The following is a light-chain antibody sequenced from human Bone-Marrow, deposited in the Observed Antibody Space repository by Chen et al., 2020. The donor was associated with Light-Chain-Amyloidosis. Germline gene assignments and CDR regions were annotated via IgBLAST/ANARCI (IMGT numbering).Light chain of an antibody. V-gene: IGKV2-28*01. CDR3: MQALQTPT. Sequence: EIVMTQSPLSLPVTPGEPASISCRSSQSLLHRNGYNYLDWYLQKPGQSPQLLISLASNRASGVLDRFSGSGSGTDFTLKISRVEPEDVGVYYCMQALQTPTFGGGTKVEIK. CDR2: LAS. J-gene: IGKJ4*01. CDR1: QSLLHRNGYNY.